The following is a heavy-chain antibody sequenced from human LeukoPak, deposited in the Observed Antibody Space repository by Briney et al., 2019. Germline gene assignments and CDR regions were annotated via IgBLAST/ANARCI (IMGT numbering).Heavy chain of an antibody. CDR2: INTKSGRT. CDR1: GYSFTDYY. V-gene: IGHV1-2*02. Sequence: ASVKVSCKTSGYSFTDYYIHWVRQAPGQGLEWMGWINTKSGRTSFARKFQGRVTMTRDPSITTVYMDMAWLTSDDTAIYFCARADFIDAGPYLIGPWGQGTLVTVSS. CDR3: ARADFIDAGPYLIGP. D-gene: IGHD3-3*01. J-gene: IGHJ5*02.